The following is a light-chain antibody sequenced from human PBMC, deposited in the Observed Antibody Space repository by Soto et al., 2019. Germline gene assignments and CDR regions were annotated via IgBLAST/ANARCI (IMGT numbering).Light chain of an antibody. CDR3: QQYGSSPPFT. V-gene: IGKV3-20*01. Sequence: EIVMTQSPATLSVSRGERVTLSCRASQSVSSNLAWYQQKPGQAPRLLIYGASSRATGIPDRFGGSGSGTDFTLTISRLEPEDFAVYYCQQYGSSPPFTFGQGTKVDI. CDR1: QSVSSN. J-gene: IGKJ1*01. CDR2: GAS.